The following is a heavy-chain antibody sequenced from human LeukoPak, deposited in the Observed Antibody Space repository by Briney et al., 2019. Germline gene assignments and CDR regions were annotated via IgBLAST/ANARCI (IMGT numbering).Heavy chain of an antibody. V-gene: IGHV1-69*01. CDR2: IIPIFGTS. CDR3: ARDDGRYFDRLGHDAFDI. J-gene: IGHJ3*02. CDR1: GGTFSTYA. Sequence: GASVKVSCKASGGTFSTYAISWVRQAPGQGLEWMGGIIPIFGTSNYAQKFQGRVTITADESTSTAYMELSSLRSEDTAVYYCARDDGRYFDRLGHDAFDIWGQGTTVTVSS. D-gene: IGHD3-9*01.